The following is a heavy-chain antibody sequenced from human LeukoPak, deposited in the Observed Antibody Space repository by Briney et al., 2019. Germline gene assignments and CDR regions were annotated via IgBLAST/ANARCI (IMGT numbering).Heavy chain of an antibody. CDR3: AKEGKYYYDSSGHITDFDY. Sequence: GGSLRLSCAASGFTFSSYAMSWVRQAPGKGQEWVSAISGSGGSTYYADSVKGRFTISRDNSKNTLYLQMNSLRAEDTAVYYCAKEGKYYYDSSGHITDFDYWGQGTLVTVSS. CDR1: GFTFSSYA. D-gene: IGHD3-22*01. J-gene: IGHJ4*02. V-gene: IGHV3-23*01. CDR2: ISGSGGST.